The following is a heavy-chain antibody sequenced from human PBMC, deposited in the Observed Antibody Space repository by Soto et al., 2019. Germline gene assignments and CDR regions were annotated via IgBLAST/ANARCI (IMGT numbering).Heavy chain of an antibody. Sequence: SETLSLTCTVSGDSIRSSSYWGWIRQPPGKGLEWIGSIYSTGNTYYNPSLKSRATISVDTSKNQVSLKVNSVTAADTAVYYCARDHPHSYGVYYFDYWGQGTPVTVSS. J-gene: IGHJ4*02. CDR1: GDSIRSSSY. D-gene: IGHD5-18*01. V-gene: IGHV4-38-2*02. CDR2: IYSTGNT. CDR3: ARDHPHSYGVYYFDY.